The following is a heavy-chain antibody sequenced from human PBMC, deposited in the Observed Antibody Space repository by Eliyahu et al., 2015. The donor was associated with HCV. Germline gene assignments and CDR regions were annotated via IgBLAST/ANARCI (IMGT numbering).Heavy chain of an antibody. Sequence: EVKKPGSSVKVSCKASGGTFRTLSINWVRQAPGQGLEWMGRILPVFGSSNYAQKFQGRVSITADESTATAYLELNSLTSDDTPPFYCATVRASVTHRAEYFQHWGQGTLVTVS. J-gene: IGHJ1*01. CDR1: GGTFRTLS. CDR2: ILPVFGSS. CDR3: ATVRASVTHRAEYFQH. V-gene: IGHV1-69*01. D-gene: IGHD5/OR15-5a*01.